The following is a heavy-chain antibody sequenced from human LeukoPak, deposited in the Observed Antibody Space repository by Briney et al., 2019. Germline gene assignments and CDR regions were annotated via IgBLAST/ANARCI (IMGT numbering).Heavy chain of an antibody. V-gene: IGHV4-39*01. CDR2: IYYSGST. Sequence: PSETLSLTCTVSGGSISSSSYYWGWIRQPPGKGLEWIVSIYYSGSTYYNPSLKSRVTISVDTSKNQFSLKLSSVTAADTAVYYCARNVLGIFDYWGQGTLVTVSS. J-gene: IGHJ4*02. CDR3: ARNVLGIFDY. CDR1: GGSISSSSYY. D-gene: IGHD7-27*01.